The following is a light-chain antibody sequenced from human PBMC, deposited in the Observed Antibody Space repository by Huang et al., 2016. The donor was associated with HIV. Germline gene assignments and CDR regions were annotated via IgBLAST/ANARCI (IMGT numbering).Light chain of an antibody. CDR2: GAS. Sequence: LSCRASQSVSSSYLAWYQQKPGQAPRLLIYGASSRATGIPDRFSGSGSGTDFTLTISRLEPEDFAVYYCQQYGSSPETFGQGTKVEIK. V-gene: IGKV3-20*01. CDR3: QQYGSSPET. CDR1: QSVSSSY. J-gene: IGKJ1*01.